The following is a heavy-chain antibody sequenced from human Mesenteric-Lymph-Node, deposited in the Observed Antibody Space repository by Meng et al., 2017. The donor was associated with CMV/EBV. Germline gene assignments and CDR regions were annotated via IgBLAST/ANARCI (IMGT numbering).Heavy chain of an antibody. J-gene: IGHJ4*02. CDR1: GGSISTYY. CDR3: ARLALIVATKDFDY. D-gene: IGHD5-12*01. CDR2: FYDNGST. Sequence: SETLSLTYTVSGGSISTYYWSWIRQPPGKGLEWIGYFYDNGSTNYNPSLKSRVSISADTSKNQFSLKLSSVTAADTAVYYCARLALIVATKDFDYWGQGTLVTVSS. V-gene: IGHV4-59*01.